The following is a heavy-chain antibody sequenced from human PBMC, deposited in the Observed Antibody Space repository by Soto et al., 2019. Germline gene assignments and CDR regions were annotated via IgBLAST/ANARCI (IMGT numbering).Heavy chain of an antibody. Sequence: EVQLLESGGRLVQPGGSLRLSCAASGFTFSSYAMNWVRQAPGKGLEWVSAISGSGRSTDYADSVEGRFTIYRDNSKNTLYLQMSSLRAEDTAVYYCAKAGGIAVPGSHLDYWGQGTLVTVSS. V-gene: IGHV3-23*01. CDR1: GFTFSSYA. J-gene: IGHJ4*02. D-gene: IGHD6-19*01. CDR2: ISGSGRST. CDR3: AKAGGIAVPGSHLDY.